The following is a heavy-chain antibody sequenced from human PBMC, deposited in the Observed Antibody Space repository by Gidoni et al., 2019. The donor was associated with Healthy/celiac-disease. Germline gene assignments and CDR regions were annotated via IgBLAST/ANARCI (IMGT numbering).Heavy chain of an antibody. D-gene: IGHD5-18*01. CDR2: IYYSGST. V-gene: IGHV4-59*01. Sequence: QVQLPESGPGLVKPSETLSLTCPVSCGSISSYYWSWIRQPPGKGLEWIGYIYYSGSTNYNPSLKSRVTISVDTSKNQFSLKLSSVTAADTAVYYCARARYSYGYGPDYYYGMDVWGQGTTVTVSS. J-gene: IGHJ6*02. CDR1: CGSISSYY. CDR3: ARARYSYGYGPDYYYGMDV.